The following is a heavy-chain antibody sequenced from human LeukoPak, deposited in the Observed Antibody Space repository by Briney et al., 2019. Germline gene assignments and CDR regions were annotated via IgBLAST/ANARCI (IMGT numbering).Heavy chain of an antibody. J-gene: IGHJ4*02. D-gene: IGHD2-8*01. Sequence: GSLELSFSASGFPFNSYWVSWVRPAPGKGLEWAANIKEDGSEKYYVDSVKGRFTISRDNAKNSLYLQMNSLSAEDTAVYYCARDFNVDYWGQGTLVTVSS. CDR3: ARDFNVDY. CDR1: GFPFNSYW. CDR2: IKEDGSEK. V-gene: IGHV3-7*05.